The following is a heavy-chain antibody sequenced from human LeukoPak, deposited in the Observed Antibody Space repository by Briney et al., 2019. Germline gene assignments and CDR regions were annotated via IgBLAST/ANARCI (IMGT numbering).Heavy chain of an antibody. J-gene: IGHJ4*02. V-gene: IGHV3-11*01. CDR3: AKREPCFDY. D-gene: IGHD1-14*01. Sequence: PGGSLRLSCAASGFTFSDYCMSWIRQAPGKGLEWVSYVSSSGSTIYYADSVKGRFTISRDNSKNTLYLQMNRLRAEDTAVYYCAKREPCFDYWGQGTLVTVSS. CDR2: VSSSGSTI. CDR1: GFTFSDYC.